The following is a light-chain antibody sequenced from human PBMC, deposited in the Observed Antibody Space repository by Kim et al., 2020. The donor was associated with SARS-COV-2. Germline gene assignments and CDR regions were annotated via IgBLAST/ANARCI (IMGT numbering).Light chain of an antibody. CDR1: SGNSNYK. CDR2: VGTGGIVG. Sequence: CTLGSGNSNYKVGWYQQRPRRGPRFVMRVGTGGIVGSKGDGIPDRFSVLGSALNRYLTIKNIQAEDESDYHCGADHGSGSNFVYVFGGGTKLTVL. J-gene: IGLJ3*02. CDR3: GADHGSGSNFVYV. V-gene: IGLV9-49*01.